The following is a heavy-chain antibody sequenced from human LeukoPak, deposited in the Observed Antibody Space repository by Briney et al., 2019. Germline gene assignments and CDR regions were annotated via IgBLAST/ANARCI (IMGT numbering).Heavy chain of an antibody. CDR1: GYTFTSYY. CDR3: AVVVITGRDAFDI. D-gene: IGHD3-22*01. J-gene: IGHJ3*02. CDR2: INPSGGST. V-gene: IGHV1-46*01. Sequence: ASVKVSCKASGYTFTSYYMHWVRQAPGQGLEWMGIINPSGGSTSYAQKFQGRVTMTRDTSTSTVYMELSSLRSEDTAVYYCAVVVITGRDAFDICGQGTMVTVSS.